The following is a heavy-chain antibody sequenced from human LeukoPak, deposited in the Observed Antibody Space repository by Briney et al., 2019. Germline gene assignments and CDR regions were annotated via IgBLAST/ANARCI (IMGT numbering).Heavy chain of an antibody. Sequence: SETLSLTCTVSGGSISSYYWSWIRQPPGKGLEWIGYIYYSGSTNYNPSLKSRVTISVDTSKNQFSLKLSSVTAADTAVYYCARGLRTGYSGYDSRFDYWGRGTLVTVSS. D-gene: IGHD5-12*01. CDR1: GGSISSYY. CDR3: ARGLRTGYSGYDSRFDY. CDR2: IYYSGST. V-gene: IGHV4-59*01. J-gene: IGHJ4*02.